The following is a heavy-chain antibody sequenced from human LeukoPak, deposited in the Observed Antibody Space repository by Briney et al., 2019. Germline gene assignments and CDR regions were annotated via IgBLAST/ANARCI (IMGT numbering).Heavy chain of an antibody. Sequence: GGSLRLSCAASGVTFSSYAMSCVREAPGKGLEWGSAISGSGGSTYYADSVKGRFTISRDNSKNTLYLQMNSLRAEDTAVYYCAKDPYGGNDYWGQGTLVTVSS. J-gene: IGHJ4*02. V-gene: IGHV3-23*01. D-gene: IGHD4-23*01. CDR2: ISGSGGST. CDR3: AKDPYGGNDY. CDR1: GVTFSSYA.